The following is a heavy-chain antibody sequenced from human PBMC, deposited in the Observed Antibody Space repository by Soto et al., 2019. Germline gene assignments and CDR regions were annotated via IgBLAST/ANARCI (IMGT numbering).Heavy chain of an antibody. V-gene: IGHV3-53*01. D-gene: IGHD5-18*01. Sequence: PGGSLRLSCAASGFTVSSNYMSWVRQAPGKGLEWVSVIYSGGSTYYADSVKGRFTISRDNSKNTLYLQMNSLRAEDTAVYYCARFRYSYGIDYYYYGMDVWGQGTTVTVSS. J-gene: IGHJ6*02. CDR1: GFTVSSNY. CDR3: ARFRYSYGIDYYYYGMDV. CDR2: IYSGGST.